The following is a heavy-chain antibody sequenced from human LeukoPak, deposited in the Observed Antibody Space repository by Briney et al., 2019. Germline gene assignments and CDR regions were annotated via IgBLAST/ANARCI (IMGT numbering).Heavy chain of an antibody. CDR1: GFTFSSYV. V-gene: IGHV3-23*01. D-gene: IGHD3-10*01. CDR2: ITNSGGST. Sequence: SGGSLRLSCAASGFTFSSYVMSWVRQAPGKGLAWVSGITNSGGSTNYADSVKGRFTISRDNSKNPLYLQMNSLRAEDTAVYYCARGGSFDYWGQGTLVTVSS. CDR3: ARGGSFDY. J-gene: IGHJ4*02.